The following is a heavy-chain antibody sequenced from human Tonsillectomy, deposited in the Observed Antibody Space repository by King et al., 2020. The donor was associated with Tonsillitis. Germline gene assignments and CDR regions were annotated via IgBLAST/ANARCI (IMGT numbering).Heavy chain of an antibody. Sequence: VQLQESGPGLVKPSQTLSLTCTVSGGSISSGTYYWSGIRQPAGKGLGWIGRIYSSGSPNYNPTLKSRGSMSVDTSKSQFSLKLSSVTAADTAVYYCAREYYQFVFDPWGQGTLVTVSS. CDR1: GGSISSGTYY. CDR3: AREYYQFVFDP. CDR2: IYSSGSP. J-gene: IGHJ5*02. D-gene: IGHD3-3*02. V-gene: IGHV4-61*02.